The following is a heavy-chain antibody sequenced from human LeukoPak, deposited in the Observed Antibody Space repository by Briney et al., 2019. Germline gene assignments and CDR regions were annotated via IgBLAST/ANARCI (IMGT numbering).Heavy chain of an antibody. J-gene: IGHJ4*02. CDR3: HVRLGELSLIT. V-gene: IGHV3-48*03. CDR1: GFTFSSYE. CDR2: ISSSGSTI. D-gene: IGHD3-16*02. Sequence: PGGSLRLSCAASGFTFSSYEMNWVRQAPGKGLEWVSYISSSGSTIYYADSVKGRFTISRGNAKNSLYLQMNSLRAEDTAVYYCHVRLGELSLITWGQGTLVTVSS.